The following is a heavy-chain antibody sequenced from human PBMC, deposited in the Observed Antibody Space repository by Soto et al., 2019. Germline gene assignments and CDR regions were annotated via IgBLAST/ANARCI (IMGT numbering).Heavy chain of an antibody. CDR3: AKSLSGGTLRGAFDI. V-gene: IGHV3-30*18. Sequence: QVQLVESGGGVVQPGRSLRLSCAASGFIFSDYGMHWVRQAPGKGLEWVTVISYDGSTKYYANSVKGRFTISRDNSKNTLYLQMNSLRAEDTAVYYCAKSLSGGTLRGAFDIWGQGTMVTVSS. J-gene: IGHJ3*02. CDR1: GFIFSDYG. D-gene: IGHD1-26*01. CDR2: ISYDGSTK.